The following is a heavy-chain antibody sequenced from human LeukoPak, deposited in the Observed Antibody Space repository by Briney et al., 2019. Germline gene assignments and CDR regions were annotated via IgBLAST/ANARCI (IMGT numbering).Heavy chain of an antibody. V-gene: IGHV1-18*01. Sequence: GASVKVSCKASGYTFTSYGISWVRQAPGQGLEWMGWISAYNGNTNYAQKLQGRVTMTTDTSTSTAYMELRSLRSDDTAVYYCARDLGKGSGSYYATYYYYYMDVWGKGTTVTVSS. CDR2: ISAYNGNT. CDR1: GYTFTSYG. J-gene: IGHJ6*03. CDR3: ARDLGKGSGSYYATYYYYYMDV. D-gene: IGHD3-10*01.